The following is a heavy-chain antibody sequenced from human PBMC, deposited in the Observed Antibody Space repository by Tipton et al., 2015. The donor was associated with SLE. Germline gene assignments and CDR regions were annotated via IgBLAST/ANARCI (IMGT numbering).Heavy chain of an antibody. CDR1: GDSISSYY. D-gene: IGHD3-3*01. CDR3: ARDLSGAHYDL. J-gene: IGHJ2*01. CDR2: IYYSGNT. Sequence: TLSLTCTVSGDSISSYYWSWIRLPPGKGLEWIGCIYYSGNTNYNPSLKSRVTISVDTSKNQFSLNLSSVTAADTAVYYCARDLSGAHYDLWGRGTLVTVSS. V-gene: IGHV4-59*01.